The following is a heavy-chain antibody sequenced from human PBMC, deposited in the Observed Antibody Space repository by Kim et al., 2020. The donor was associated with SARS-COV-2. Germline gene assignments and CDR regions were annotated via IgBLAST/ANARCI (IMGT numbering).Heavy chain of an antibody. Sequence: YAQGFTGRFVFSLDTSVSTAYLQISSLKAEDTAVYYCARARVGGWSHFDYWGQGTLVTVSS. CDR3: ARARVGGWSHFDY. J-gene: IGHJ4*02. V-gene: IGHV7-4-1*02. D-gene: IGHD6-19*01.